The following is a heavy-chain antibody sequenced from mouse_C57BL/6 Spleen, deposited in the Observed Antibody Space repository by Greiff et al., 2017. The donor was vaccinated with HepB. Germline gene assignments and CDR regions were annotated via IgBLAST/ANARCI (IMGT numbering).Heavy chain of an antibody. CDR2: ISYDGSN. CDR3: ARDNYDYFDY. J-gene: IGHJ2*01. Sequence: ESGPGLVKPSQSLSLTCSVTGYSITSGYYWNWIRQFPGNKLEWMGYISYDGSNNYNPSLKNRISSTRDTSKNQFFLKLNSVTTEDTATYYCARDNYDYFDYWGQGTTLTVSS. CDR1: GYSITSGYY. V-gene: IGHV3-6*01. D-gene: IGHD2-1*01.